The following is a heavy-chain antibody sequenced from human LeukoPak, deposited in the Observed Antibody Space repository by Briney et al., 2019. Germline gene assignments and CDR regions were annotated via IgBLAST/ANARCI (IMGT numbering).Heavy chain of an antibody. CDR3: ARGSPALDFDY. CDR2: IYYSGST. CDR1: GGSISSSSYY. Sequence: SETLSLTCTVSGGSISSSSYYWGWIRQPPGKGLEWIGSIYYSGSTYYNPSLKSRVTISVDTSKNQFSLKLSSVTAADTAVYYCARGSPALDFDYWGQGTLVTVSS. V-gene: IGHV4-39*07. D-gene: IGHD1-1*01. J-gene: IGHJ4*02.